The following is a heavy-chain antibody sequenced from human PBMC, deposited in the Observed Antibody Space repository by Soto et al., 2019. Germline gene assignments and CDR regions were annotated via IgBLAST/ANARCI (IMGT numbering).Heavy chain of an antibody. D-gene: IGHD3-10*01. CDR3: AKTITSTSGDSNGRGGLIDY. V-gene: IGHV3-30*18. CDR2: ISFDGSKE. CDR1: GFSFSAFG. Sequence: QVQLVESGGGVVQPGRSLRLSRAASGFSFSAFGMHWVRQAPGKGLEWVAVISFDGSKEYYADPVKGRFTISRDNSKNTLYLQMNSLRAEDTAVYYCAKTITSTSGDSNGRGGLIDYWGQGTLVTVSS. J-gene: IGHJ4*02.